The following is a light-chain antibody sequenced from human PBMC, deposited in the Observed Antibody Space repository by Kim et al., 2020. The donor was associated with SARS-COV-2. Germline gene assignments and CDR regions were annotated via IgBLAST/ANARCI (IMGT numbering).Light chain of an antibody. J-gene: IGKJ3*01. V-gene: IGKV1-12*01. Sequence: DIQMTQSPSSVSASVGDRVTITCRASQDLNRWLGWYQQRPGKAPKLLISGASSLQSGVPSRFSGSGSGTEFTLTINNLQPEDFATYYCQQSYSAPFTFGPGTKVDIK. CDR2: GAS. CDR1: QDLNRW. CDR3: QQSYSAPFT.